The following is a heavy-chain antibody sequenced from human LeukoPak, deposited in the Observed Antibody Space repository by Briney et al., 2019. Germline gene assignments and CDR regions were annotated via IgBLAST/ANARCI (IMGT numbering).Heavy chain of an antibody. CDR3: ARESSRDCGTTSCYEVFDP. CDR1: GGSIRSSSYY. Sequence: PSETLSLTCTVSGGSIRSSSYYWGWIRQPPGKGLEWIGTIDYSGGTYYNPSLKSRVTISVDTSKNQFSLKVRSVTAADTAVYYCARESSRDCGTTSCYEVFDPWGQGTLVTVSS. J-gene: IGHJ5*02. CDR2: IDYSGGT. V-gene: IGHV4-39*07. D-gene: IGHD2-2*01.